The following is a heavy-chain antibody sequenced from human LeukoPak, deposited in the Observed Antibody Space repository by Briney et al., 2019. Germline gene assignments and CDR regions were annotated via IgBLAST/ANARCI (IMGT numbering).Heavy chain of an antibody. V-gene: IGHV6-1*01. J-gene: IGHJ6*03. CDR1: GDSVSSNSAA. CDR3: TRVRYSNSFYFYHMDV. Sequence: SQTLSFTCAIFGDSVSSNSAAWHWIRQSPSRGLEWLGRAFYRSQWHTEYAPSVKSRITIKAGTAKNQFSLQMNSVTPEDTAVYYCTRVRYSNSFYFYHMDVWGKGTTVTV. CDR2: AFYRSQWHT. D-gene: IGHD6-6*01.